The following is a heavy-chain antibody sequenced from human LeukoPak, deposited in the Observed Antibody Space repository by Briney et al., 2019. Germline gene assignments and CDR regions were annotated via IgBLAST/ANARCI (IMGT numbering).Heavy chain of an antibody. Sequence: SETLSLTCTVSGGSISSYYWSWIRQPPGKGLEWIGCIYYSGSTNYNPSLKSRVTISVDTSKNQSSLKLSSVTAADTAVYYCARERDSSSSSYYFDYWGQGTLVTVSS. CDR1: GGSISSYY. V-gene: IGHV4-59*01. CDR2: IYYSGST. J-gene: IGHJ4*02. CDR3: ARERDSSSSSYYFDY. D-gene: IGHD6-6*01.